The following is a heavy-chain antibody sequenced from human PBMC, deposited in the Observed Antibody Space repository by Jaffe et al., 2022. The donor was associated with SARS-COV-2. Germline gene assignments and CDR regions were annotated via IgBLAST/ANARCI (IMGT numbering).Heavy chain of an antibody. V-gene: IGHV4-38-2*02. J-gene: IGHJ4*02. D-gene: IGHD3-16*01. CDR3: ARDVGGAVGAYDY. CDR2: MHHRGKT. Sequence: QVELQESGPGLVKPSETLSLTCGVSGYSISSGYFWGWIRQPPGRGLEYIGSMHHRGKTYYSPSLNSRVTISVDTSKNQFTLKMNSVTAADTAIYYCARDVGGAVGAYDYWGQGTLVTVSS. CDR1: GYSISSGYF.